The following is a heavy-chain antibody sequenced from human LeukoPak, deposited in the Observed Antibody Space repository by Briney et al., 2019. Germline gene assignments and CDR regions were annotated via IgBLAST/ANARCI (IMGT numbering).Heavy chain of an antibody. Sequence: SETLSLTCTVSGGSVSSGSYYWSWIRLPPGKGLEGIGYIYYSGSTNYNPSLKSRVTISVDTSKNQFSLKLSSVTAADTAVYYCARNRRGDYYYGMDVWGKGTTVTVSS. CDR1: GGSVSSGSYY. J-gene: IGHJ6*04. V-gene: IGHV4-61*01. CDR2: IYYSGST. D-gene: IGHD1-14*01. CDR3: ARNRRGDYYYGMDV.